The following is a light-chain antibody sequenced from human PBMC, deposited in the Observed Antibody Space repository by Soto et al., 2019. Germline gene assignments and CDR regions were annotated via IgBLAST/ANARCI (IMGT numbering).Light chain of an antibody. V-gene: IGLV1-47*01. Sequence: QSVLTQPPSASGTPGQRVTISCSGSTANIGNNYVNWYQQLPEAAPKLLIYKNDKRPSGVPDRFSASKSASSASLAISGLRSDDEATYFCGTWDDSQTTWMFGGGTKLTVL. J-gene: IGLJ3*02. CDR3: GTWDDSQTTWM. CDR2: KND. CDR1: TANIGNNY.